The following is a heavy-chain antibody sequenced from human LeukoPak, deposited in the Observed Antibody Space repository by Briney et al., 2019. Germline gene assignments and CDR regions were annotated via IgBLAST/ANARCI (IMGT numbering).Heavy chain of an antibody. CDR2: IYHSGST. D-gene: IGHD6-19*01. V-gene: IGHV4-38-2*02. CDR1: GYSISSGYY. J-gene: IGHJ6*03. CDR3: ARDGYSSGSRYYYYMDV. Sequence: PSEILSLTCTVSGYSISSGYYWGWIRQPPGKGLEWIGSIYHSGSTYYNPSLQSRVTISVDTSKNQFSLKLSSVTAADTAVYYCARDGYSSGSRYYYYMDVWGKGTTVTVSS.